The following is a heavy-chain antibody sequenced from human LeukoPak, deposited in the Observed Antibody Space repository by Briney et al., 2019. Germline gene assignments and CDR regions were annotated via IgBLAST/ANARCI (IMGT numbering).Heavy chain of an antibody. D-gene: IGHD1-26*01. CDR1: GFFVTTYG. CDR3: ARDDVVGATKADY. J-gene: IGHJ4*02. CDR2: ISRDESNK. V-gene: IGHV3-30*03. Sequence: GGSLRLSCAASGFFVTTYGIHWVRQAPGKGLEWVAVISRDESNKYYGDSVKGRFTISRDNAKNSLYLQMNSLRAEDTAVYYCARDDVVGATKADYWGQGTLVTVSS.